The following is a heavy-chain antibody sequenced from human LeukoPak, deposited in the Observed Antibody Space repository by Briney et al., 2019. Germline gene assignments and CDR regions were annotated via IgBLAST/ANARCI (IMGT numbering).Heavy chain of an antibody. Sequence: SETLSLTCTVSGDSISRYYWSWIRQSPGKGLEWIGYYGGRTTYNPSLKSRVTMSVDTSKNQFSLKLTSVTAADTAVYYCARYDHAPSYYYYYMDVWGKGTAVTVPS. D-gene: IGHD1-14*01. CDR3: ARYDHAPSYYYYYMDV. CDR2: YYGGRT. CDR1: GDSISRYY. V-gene: IGHV4-59*01. J-gene: IGHJ6*03.